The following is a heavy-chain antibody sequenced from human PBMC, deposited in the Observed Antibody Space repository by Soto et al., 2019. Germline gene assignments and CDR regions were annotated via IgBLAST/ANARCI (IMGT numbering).Heavy chain of an antibody. CDR3: AHRRVCSGGSCSDAFDI. CDR1: GFSLSTSGVG. CDR2: IYWDDDK. V-gene: IGHV2-5*02. Sequence: QITLKESGPTLVKPTQPLTLTCTFSGFSLSTSGVGVGWIRQPPGKALEWLALIYWDDDKRYSPSLKSRLTITKDTSKNQVVLTMTNMDPVDTATYYCAHRRVCSGGSCSDAFDIWGQGTMVTVSS. J-gene: IGHJ3*02. D-gene: IGHD2-15*01.